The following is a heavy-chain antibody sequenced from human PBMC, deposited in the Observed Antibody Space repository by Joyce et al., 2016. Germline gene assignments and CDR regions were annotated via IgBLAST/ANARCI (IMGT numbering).Heavy chain of an antibody. D-gene: IGHD7-27*01. CDR2: IYYSGGT. CDR3: ARGLGTPYGMDV. Sequence: QVQLQESGPGLVKPSETLSLTCTVSGGSISIHYWSWIRQPPGKRLEWMGYIYYSGGTNYNPPLKSRVTISVDTSKNQFSLKLRSVSAADTAVYYCARGLGTPYGMDVWGQGTTVTVSS. J-gene: IGHJ6*02. V-gene: IGHV4-59*11. CDR1: GGSISIHY.